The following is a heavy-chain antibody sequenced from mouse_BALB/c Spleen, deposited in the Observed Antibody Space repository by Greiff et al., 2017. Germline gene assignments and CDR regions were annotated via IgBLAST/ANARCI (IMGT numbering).Heavy chain of an antibody. CDR3: ARYEYGNYSDY. Sequence: QVQLQQSGAELVKPGASVKLSCKTSGYTFTSYWIQWVKQRPGQGLGWIGEIFPGTGTTYYNEKFKGKATLTIDTSSSTAYMQLSSLTSEDSAVYFCARYEYGNYSDYWGQGTTLTVSS. V-gene: IGHV1S132*01. CDR1: GYTFTSYW. CDR2: IFPGTGTT. D-gene: IGHD2-10*02. J-gene: IGHJ2*01.